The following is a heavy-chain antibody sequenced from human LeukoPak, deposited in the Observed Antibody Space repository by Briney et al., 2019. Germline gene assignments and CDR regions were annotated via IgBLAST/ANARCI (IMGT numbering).Heavy chain of an antibody. V-gene: IGHV3-7*03. CDR2: IRQDGREK. Sequence: GGSLRLSCAASPGITFSDYWMNWVRQAPGKGLEWVAIIRQDGREKLYLDSVNGRFTISRDNAKSSVYLQINSLRAEDTAVYYCVGGIGWQPDYWGQGTLVTVSS. J-gene: IGHJ4*02. CDR1: PGITFSDYW. CDR3: VGGIGWQPDY. D-gene: IGHD6-19*01.